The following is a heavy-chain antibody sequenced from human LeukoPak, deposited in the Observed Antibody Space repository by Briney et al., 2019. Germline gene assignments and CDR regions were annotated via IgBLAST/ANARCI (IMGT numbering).Heavy chain of an antibody. J-gene: IGHJ4*02. D-gene: IGHD5-18*01. CDR2: IYHSGST. Sequence: SETLSLTCTVSGYSISSGYYWGWIRQPPGKGLEWIGSIYHSGSTYYNPSLKSRVTISVDTSKNQFSLKLSSVTAADTAVYYCARVMQLWFGEGYYFDYWGQGTLVTVSS. CDR3: ARVMQLWFGEGYYFDY. CDR1: GYSISSGYY. V-gene: IGHV4-38-2*02.